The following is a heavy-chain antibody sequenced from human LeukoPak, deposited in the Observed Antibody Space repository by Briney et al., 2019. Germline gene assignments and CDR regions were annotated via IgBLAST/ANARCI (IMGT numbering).Heavy chain of an antibody. J-gene: IGHJ3*02. Sequence: PGGSLRLSCAASGFTFSNYGMSWVRQAPGKGLEWVSVIYSGGSTYYADSVKGRFTISRDNSKNTLYLQMNSLRAEGTAVYYCAKSTTVAPADAFDIWGQGTMVTVSS. D-gene: IGHD4-23*01. CDR2: IYSGGST. CDR1: GFTFSNYG. CDR3: AKSTTVAPADAFDI. V-gene: IGHV3-66*01.